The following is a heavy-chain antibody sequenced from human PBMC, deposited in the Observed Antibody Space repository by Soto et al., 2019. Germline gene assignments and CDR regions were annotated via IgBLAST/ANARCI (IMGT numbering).Heavy chain of an antibody. V-gene: IGHV3-23*01. CDR3: ATYSGNYERYGVYYGMDV. CDR2: ISGSGGST. J-gene: IGHJ6*01. D-gene: IGHD1-26*01. CDR1: GFTFSNYA. Sequence: LRLSCAASGFTFSNYAISWVRQAPGKGLEWVSSISGSGGSTYYADSVKGRFTISRDNSKNTLYLQMNSLRAEDTAVYYCATYSGNYERYGVYYGMDVWGQGTTVTVSS.